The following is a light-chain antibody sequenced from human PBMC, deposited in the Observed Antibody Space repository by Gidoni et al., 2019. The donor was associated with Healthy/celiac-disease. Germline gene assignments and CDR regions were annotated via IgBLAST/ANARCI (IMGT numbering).Light chain of an antibody. CDR2: EVS. CDR1: SSDVGGYNY. CDR3: SSYAGSNNLG. J-gene: IGLJ2*01. Sequence: QSALTQPPSAAGSPGQSSTISCTGTSSDVGGYNYVSWYQQHPGKAPNLMIYEVSKRPSGVPDRFFGSKSGNTASLTVSGLQAEDEADYYCSSYAGSNNLGFGGGTKLTVL. V-gene: IGLV2-8*01.